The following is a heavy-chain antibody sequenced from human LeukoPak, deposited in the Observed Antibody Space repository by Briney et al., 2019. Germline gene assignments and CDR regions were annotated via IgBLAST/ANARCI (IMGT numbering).Heavy chain of an antibody. Sequence: GGSLRLSCAASGFTVSSNYMSWVRQAPGKGLEWVSVIYSGGSTYYADSVKGRFTISRDNSKNTLYLQMNSLRAEDTAVYYCARAPRGSHYYHIDYWGQGSLVTVSS. D-gene: IGHD2-15*01. CDR2: IYSGGST. J-gene: IGHJ4*02. CDR1: GFTVSSNY. V-gene: IGHV3-66*01. CDR3: ARAPRGSHYYHIDY.